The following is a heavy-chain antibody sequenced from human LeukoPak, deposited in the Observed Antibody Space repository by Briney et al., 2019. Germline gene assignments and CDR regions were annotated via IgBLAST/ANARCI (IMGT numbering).Heavy chain of an antibody. CDR3: ATHSPYSSGWQNWFDP. Sequence: SVKVSCKASGGTFSSYAISWVRQAPGQGLEWMGRIIPILGIANYAQKFQGRVTITADKSTSTAYMELSSLRSEDAAVYYCATHSPYSSGWQNWFDPWGQGTLVTVSS. V-gene: IGHV1-69*04. J-gene: IGHJ5*02. CDR1: GGTFSSYA. D-gene: IGHD6-19*01. CDR2: IIPILGIA.